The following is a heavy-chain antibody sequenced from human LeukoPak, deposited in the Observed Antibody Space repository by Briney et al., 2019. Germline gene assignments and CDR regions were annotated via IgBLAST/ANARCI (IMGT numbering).Heavy chain of an antibody. CDR2: IYYSGST. V-gene: IGHV4-59*01. Sequence: SETLSLTCAVSGGSISSYYWSWIRQPPGKGLEWIGYIYYSGSTNYNPSLKSRVTISVDTSKNQFSLKLSSVTAADTAVYYCARDQGVLTGSGFDPWGQGTLVTVSS. CDR3: ARDQGVLTGSGFDP. D-gene: IGHD3-9*01. CDR1: GGSISSYY. J-gene: IGHJ5*02.